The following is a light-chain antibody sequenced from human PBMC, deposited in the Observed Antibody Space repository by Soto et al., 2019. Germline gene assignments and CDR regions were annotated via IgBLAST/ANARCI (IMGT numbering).Light chain of an antibody. CDR1: QNIHNY. CDR2: DAA. Sequence: DIQMTQSPSSLSASVGDRVTIACQASQNIHNYLNWYQYKPGKAPKVLIFDAASLETGVPSRFSGSGYGTDFSLTINSLQPEDVATYYCQHYDNLPLTFGGGTKVEIE. V-gene: IGKV1-33*01. CDR3: QHYDNLPLT. J-gene: IGKJ4*01.